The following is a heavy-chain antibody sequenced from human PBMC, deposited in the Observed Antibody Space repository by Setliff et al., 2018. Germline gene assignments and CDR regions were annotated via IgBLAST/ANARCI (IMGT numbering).Heavy chain of an antibody. Sequence: PGESLKISCKGSGYSFTSYWIGWVRQMPGKGLEWMGIVYPGDSNTRYSPSFQGQITISADKSISTAYLQWSSLKASDTAMYYCARQGVTGYQPFDCWGQGTLVTVSS. D-gene: IGHD3-9*01. V-gene: IGHV5-51*01. CDR1: GYSFTSYW. CDR3: ARQGVTGYQPFDC. CDR2: VYPGDSNT. J-gene: IGHJ4*02.